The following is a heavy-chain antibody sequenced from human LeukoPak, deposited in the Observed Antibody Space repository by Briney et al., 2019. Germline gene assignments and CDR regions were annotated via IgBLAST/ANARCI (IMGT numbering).Heavy chain of an antibody. Sequence: PGGSLRLSCAASGFTFSRHGMHWVRQAPGKGLEWVTIISYDGSNTYYADSVKGRFTISRDNSKNTLYLQMNSLRAEDTAVYYCARAPYCSGGSCYSGRNFGWFDPWGQGTLVTVSS. D-gene: IGHD2-15*01. CDR3: ARAPYCSGGSCYSGRNFGWFDP. V-gene: IGHV3-30*03. CDR1: GFTFSRHG. J-gene: IGHJ5*02. CDR2: ISYDGSNT.